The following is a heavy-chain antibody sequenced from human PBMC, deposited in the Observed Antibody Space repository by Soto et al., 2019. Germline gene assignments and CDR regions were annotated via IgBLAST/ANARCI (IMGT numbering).Heavy chain of an antibody. J-gene: IGHJ4*02. CDR2: IYHSGFT. CDR3: ARDKYYDSTGNFDY. V-gene: IGHV4-59*01. CDR1: GGSITGYY. Sequence: ETLSLTCTVSGGSITGYYWSWIRQPPGKGLEWIGYIYHSGFTNYNPSLKSRVTISVDTSKNQFSLKLSSVTAADTAVYYCARDKYYDSTGNFDYWGQGTLVTVSS. D-gene: IGHD3-22*01.